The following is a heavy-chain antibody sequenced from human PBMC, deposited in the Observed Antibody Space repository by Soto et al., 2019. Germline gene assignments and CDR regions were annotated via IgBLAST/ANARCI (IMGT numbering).Heavy chain of an antibody. J-gene: IGHJ6*02. V-gene: IGHV1-69*01. CDR3: ARDFHITMVRGVRPYYGMDV. Sequence: QVQLVQSGAEVKKPGSSVKVSCKASGGTFSSYAISWVRQAPGQGLEWMGGMIPIFGTANYAQKFQGRVTITADESTSTAYMELSSLRSEDTAVYYCARDFHITMVRGVRPYYGMDVWGQGTTVTVSS. D-gene: IGHD3-10*01. CDR1: GGTFSSYA. CDR2: MIPIFGTA.